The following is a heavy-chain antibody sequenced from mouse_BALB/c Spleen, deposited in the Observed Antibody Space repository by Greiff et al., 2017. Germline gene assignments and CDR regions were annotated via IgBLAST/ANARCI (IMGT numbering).Heavy chain of an antibody. Sequence: QVQLQQPGAELVRPGASVKLSCKASGYTFTSYWINWVKQRPGQGLEWIGNIYPSDSYTNYNQKFKDKATLTVDKSSSTAYMQLSSPTSEDSAVYYCTVTSAWFAYWGQGTLVTVSA. CDR1: GYTFTSYW. CDR3: TVTSAWFAY. J-gene: IGHJ3*01. CDR2: IYPSDSYT. V-gene: IGHV1-69*02.